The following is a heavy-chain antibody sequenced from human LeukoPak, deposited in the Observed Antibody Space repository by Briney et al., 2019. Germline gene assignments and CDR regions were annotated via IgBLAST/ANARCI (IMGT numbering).Heavy chain of an antibody. V-gene: IGHV1-18*01. CDR2: ISAYNGDT. J-gene: IGHJ4*02. CDR1: GYTFTSYG. D-gene: IGHD1-26*01. CDR3: ARAPYSGSYWGYFDY. Sequence: ASVKVSCKASGYTFTSYGISWVRQAPGQGLEWMGWISAYNGDTNYAQKLQDRVTMTTDTSTSTAYMELRSLRSDDTAVYYCARAPYSGSYWGYFDYWGQGTLVTVSS.